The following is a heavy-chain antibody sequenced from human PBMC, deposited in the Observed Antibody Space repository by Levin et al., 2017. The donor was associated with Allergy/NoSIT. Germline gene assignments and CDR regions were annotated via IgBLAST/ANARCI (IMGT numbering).Heavy chain of an antibody. CDR3: ATDFLAY. D-gene: IGHD3/OR15-3a*01. J-gene: IGHJ4*02. Sequence: ASVKVSCVASGFTFSNFWMSWVRQAPGKGLEWVANVKQDGSDKYYVDSVKGRFTISRDNAKNSLSLQMDSLRAEDTAVYYCATDFLAYWGQGTPVTVSS. CDR2: VKQDGSDK. CDR1: GFTFSNFW. V-gene: IGHV3-7*01.